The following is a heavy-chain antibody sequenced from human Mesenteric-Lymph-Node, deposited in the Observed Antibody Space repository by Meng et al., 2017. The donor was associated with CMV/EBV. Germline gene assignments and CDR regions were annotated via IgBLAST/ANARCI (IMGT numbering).Heavy chain of an antibody. CDR3: ARGLGFLEYLHYFDS. D-gene: IGHD3-3*01. Sequence: SETLSLTCAVYSGSFSGYYWSWIRQPPGKGLEWIGYIFYTGSTNYNPSLKSRVTMSVDTSNVQFSLKLSSVTAADTAVYYCARGLGFLEYLHYFDSWGQGTLVTVSS. V-gene: IGHV4-59*01. J-gene: IGHJ4*02. CDR2: IFYTGST. CDR1: SGSFSGYY.